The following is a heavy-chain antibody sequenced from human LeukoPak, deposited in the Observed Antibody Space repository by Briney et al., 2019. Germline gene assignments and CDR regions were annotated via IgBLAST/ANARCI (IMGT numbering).Heavy chain of an antibody. J-gene: IGHJ4*02. CDR2: IGNTES. CDR1: GFPFETNA. Sequence: PGGALRLSCATSGFPFETNAMSWVRQAPGKGLEGVATIGNTESLYANSVPGRFTTSRDNTKNTVHLQMNRLRVEDTAIYYCAKGWIQFNRVFDCFDSWGQGTLVTASS. D-gene: IGHD5-18*01. CDR3: AKGWIQFNRVFDCFDS. V-gene: IGHV3-23*01.